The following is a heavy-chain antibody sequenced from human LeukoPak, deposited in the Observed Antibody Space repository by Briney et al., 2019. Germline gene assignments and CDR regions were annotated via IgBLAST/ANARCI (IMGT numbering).Heavy chain of an antibody. V-gene: IGHV3-7*03. CDR3: ARGGGLDV. D-gene: IGHD3-16*01. CDR1: GFTFSNHW. Sequence: GGSLRLSCAASGFTFSNHWMTWVRQTPGKGLEVVANINQDGSGNYYVDSVKGRFTISRDNAKNSLYLQMSNLRAEDTAVYFCARGGGLDVWGQGATVTVSS. CDR2: INQDGSGN. J-gene: IGHJ6*02.